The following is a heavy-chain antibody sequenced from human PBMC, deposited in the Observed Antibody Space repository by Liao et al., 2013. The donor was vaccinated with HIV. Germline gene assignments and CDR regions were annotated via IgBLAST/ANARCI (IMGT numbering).Heavy chain of an antibody. CDR3: ARESVSMIRGVNNYYMDV. V-gene: IGHV4-4*07. J-gene: IGHJ6*03. D-gene: IGHD3-10*01. Sequence: QVQLLESGPGLLKPSETLSLICTVSGDSISSYHWSWIRQPAGKGLEWIGRLYISGSTNYNPSLKSRVTMSVDRSKNQFSLKLSSVTAADTAVYSCARESVSMIRGVNNYYMDVWGKGTTVTVSS. CDR1: GDSISSYH. CDR2: LYISGST.